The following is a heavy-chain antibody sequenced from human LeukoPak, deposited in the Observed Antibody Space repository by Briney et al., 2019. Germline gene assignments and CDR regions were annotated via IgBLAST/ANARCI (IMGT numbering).Heavy chain of an antibody. CDR2: IISIFGTG. D-gene: IGHD1-26*01. Sequence: ASVKVSCKASGGTFSSYAISWVRQAPGQGLEWMGGIISIFGTGNYAQKFQGRVTITTDESTSTAYMELSSLRSEDTAVYYCAGHNRGMRATTVYFDYWGQGTLVTVSS. V-gene: IGHV1-69*05. J-gene: IGHJ4*02. CDR1: GGTFSSYA. CDR3: AGHNRGMRATTVYFDY.